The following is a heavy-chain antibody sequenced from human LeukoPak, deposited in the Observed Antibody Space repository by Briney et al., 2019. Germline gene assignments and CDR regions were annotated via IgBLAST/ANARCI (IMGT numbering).Heavy chain of an antibody. V-gene: IGHV1-46*01. CDR2: INPSGSST. D-gene: IGHD1-26*01. CDR1: GYSFTSHY. J-gene: IGHJ5*02. Sequence: ASVKVSCKASGYSFTSHYMHWVRQAPGQGLELLGIINPSGSSTLYAQKFQGRVTITRDMSTTTDYMGLSSLRSEDTAVYYCARDNSVGDVAWWFDPWGQGTLVTVSS. CDR3: ARDNSVGDVAWWFDP.